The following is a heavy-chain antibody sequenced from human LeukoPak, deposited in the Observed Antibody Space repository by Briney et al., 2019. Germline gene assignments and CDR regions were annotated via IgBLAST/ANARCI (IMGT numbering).Heavy chain of an antibody. CDR2: IYHDGST. CDR1: GVSASSGSYF. CDR3: AIFFEFWFGP. D-gene: IGHD2-21*01. V-gene: IGHV4-61*01. Sequence: PSETLSLTCTVSGVSASSGSYFWSWIRQPPGEGPQWIGYIYHDGSTNYSPSLRSRVSISVDTSKNQFSLKLSSVTTADTAGYFCAIFFEFWFGPWGQGTQVTVSS. J-gene: IGHJ5*02.